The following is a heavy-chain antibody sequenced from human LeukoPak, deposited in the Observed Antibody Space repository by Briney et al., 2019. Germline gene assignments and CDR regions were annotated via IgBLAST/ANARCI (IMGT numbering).Heavy chain of an antibody. Sequence: SETLSLTCTVSGGSISSYYWSWIRQPPGKGLEWIGYIYYSGSTYYNPSLKSRVTISVDTSKNQFSLKLSSVTAADTAVYYCARERSSSWFDYWGQGTLVTVSS. D-gene: IGHD6-13*01. V-gene: IGHV4-59*12. CDR1: GGSISSYY. CDR2: IYYSGST. J-gene: IGHJ5*01. CDR3: ARERSSSWFDY.